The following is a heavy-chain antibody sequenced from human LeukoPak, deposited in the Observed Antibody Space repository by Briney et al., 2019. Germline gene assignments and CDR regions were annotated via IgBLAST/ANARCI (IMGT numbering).Heavy chain of an antibody. Sequence: GGSLRLSCEASGFTFSGYWMYWVRQAPGKGLVWVARISSDGTIINYADSVRGRFTISRDNAKNTLYLQMNSLRVEDTAVYYCVKDWSRSFDYWGQGALVTVSS. J-gene: IGHJ4*02. CDR3: VKDWSRSFDY. V-gene: IGHV3-74*01. CDR1: GFTFSGYW. D-gene: IGHD3-3*01. CDR2: ISSDGTII.